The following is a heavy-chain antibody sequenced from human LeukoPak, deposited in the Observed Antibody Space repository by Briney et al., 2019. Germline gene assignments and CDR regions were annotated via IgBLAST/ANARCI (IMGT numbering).Heavy chain of an antibody. CDR3: ARQTYDGYFDY. J-gene: IGHJ4*02. Sequence: SETLSLTCIVSRDSLRSYYWSWIRQPPEKGLEWIGNIYNSGSTKYNPSLKTRVTISLDTSNNQFSLKLNSVTAADTAVYYCARQTYDGYFDYWGQGTLVTVSS. V-gene: IGHV4-59*08. D-gene: IGHD3-3*01. CDR1: RDSLRSYY. CDR2: IYNSGST.